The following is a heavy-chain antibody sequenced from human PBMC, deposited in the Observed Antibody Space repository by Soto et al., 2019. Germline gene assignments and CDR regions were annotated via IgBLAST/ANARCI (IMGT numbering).Heavy chain of an antibody. CDR3: ARANWGSDYYYGMDV. CDR1: GFTFSSYS. CDR2: ISSSSSYI. J-gene: IGHJ6*02. V-gene: IGHV3-21*01. D-gene: IGHD7-27*01. Sequence: GGSLRLSCAASGFTFSSYSMNWVRQAPGKGLEWVSSISSSSSYIYYADSVKGRFTISRDNAKNSLYLQMNSLRAEDTAVYYCARANWGSDYYYGMDVWGQGTTVTVS.